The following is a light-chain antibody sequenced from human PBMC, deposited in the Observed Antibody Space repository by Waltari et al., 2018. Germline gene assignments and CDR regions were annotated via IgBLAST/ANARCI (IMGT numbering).Light chain of an antibody. CDR3: QQSYSNPYT. CDR1: QTIRNY. CDR2: AAS. Sequence: DIQMTQSPSSLSASVGDRVTITCRASQTIRNYLNWYQQKPGKAPKLLMFAASSLQSGVPSRFSGSGSGTDFTLTISSLQPEDFATYYCQQSYSNPYTFGQGTKLEIK. V-gene: IGKV1-39*01. J-gene: IGKJ2*01.